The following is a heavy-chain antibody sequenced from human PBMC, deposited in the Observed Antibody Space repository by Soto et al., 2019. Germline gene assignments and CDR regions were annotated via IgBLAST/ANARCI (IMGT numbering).Heavy chain of an antibody. J-gene: IGHJ4*02. V-gene: IGHV3-23*01. CDR2: IGGKYDTT. D-gene: IGHD2-2*03. CDR3: AKDGFCGSTSCFTYFDS. Sequence: GVLRLSCAASGFTFSSWAMSWVRQAPGKGLEWVSSIGGKYDTTDYADSVKGRFTISRDSSKNTLYLQMNSLRAEDTAIYYCAKDGFCGSTSCFTYFDSWGQGTLVTVSS. CDR1: GFTFSSWA.